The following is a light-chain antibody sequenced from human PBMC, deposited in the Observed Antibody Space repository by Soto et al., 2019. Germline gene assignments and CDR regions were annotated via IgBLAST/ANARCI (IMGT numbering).Light chain of an antibody. V-gene: IGLV3-21*02. J-gene: IGLJ1*01. CDR2: DNS. CDR3: QVWDSTNNFV. Sequence: YELTQPPSVSVAPGQTARITCGGNNFGSRTVHWYQQKPGQAPVLVVYDNSDRPSGIPERFSGSNSENTATLTIRRVEAGDEADYYCQVWDSTNNFVFGTGTKVTVL. CDR1: NFGSRT.